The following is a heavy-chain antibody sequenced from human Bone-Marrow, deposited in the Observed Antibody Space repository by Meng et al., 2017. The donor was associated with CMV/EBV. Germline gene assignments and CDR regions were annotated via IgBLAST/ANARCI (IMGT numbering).Heavy chain of an antibody. V-gene: IGHV3-48*03. CDR3: ARGSSGYDYYYGMDV. Sequence: GGSLRLSCAASGFTFSSYEMNWVRQAPGKGLEWVSYISSSGSTIYYADSVKGRFTISRDNAKNSLYLQMNSLRAEDTAVYYCARGSSGYDYYYGMDVWGQGTTVTGSS. CDR2: ISSSGSTI. J-gene: IGHJ6*02. D-gene: IGHD3-22*01. CDR1: GFTFSSYE.